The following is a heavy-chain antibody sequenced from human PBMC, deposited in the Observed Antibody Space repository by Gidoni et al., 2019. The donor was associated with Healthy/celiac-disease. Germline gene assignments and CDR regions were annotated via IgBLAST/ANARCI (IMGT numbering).Heavy chain of an antibody. V-gene: IGHV4-59*01. CDR1: GGSISSYY. D-gene: IGHD3-22*01. CDR2: IYYSWSP. J-gene: IGHJ3*02. CDR3: ARAMTYYYDSSGFVSPRPGAFDI. Sequence: QVQLQESGPGLVKPSETLSLTCTASGGSISSYYWSWIRPPPGKGLEWIGYIYYSWSPNYNHPLKSRVTISVDTSKNQFSLKLSSVTAADTAVYYCARAMTYYYDSSGFVSPRPGAFDIWGQGTMVTVSS.